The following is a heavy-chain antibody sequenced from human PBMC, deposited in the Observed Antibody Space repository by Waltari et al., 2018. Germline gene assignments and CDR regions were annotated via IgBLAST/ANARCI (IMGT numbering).Heavy chain of an antibody. CDR1: GGTFSSYT. CDR2: CIPMFGTT. Sequence: QVQLVQSGAEVKKPGSSVKVSCKAFGGTFSSYTISWVRQAPGQGLEWMGGCIPMFGTTNDSQKVQGRVTSTADESTSTAYMELSSLRSEDTAVYYCARVGEAMVRGVIDNWFDPWGQGTLVTVSS. V-gene: IGHV1-69*01. D-gene: IGHD3-10*01. J-gene: IGHJ5*02. CDR3: ARVGEAMVRGVIDNWFDP.